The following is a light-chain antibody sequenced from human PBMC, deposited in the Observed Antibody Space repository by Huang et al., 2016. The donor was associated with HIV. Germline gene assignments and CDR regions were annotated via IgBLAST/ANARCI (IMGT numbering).Light chain of an antibody. J-gene: IGKJ1*01. CDR2: GAS. CDR3: HQYNNWPPGT. Sequence: EMVMTQSPATLSVSAGERATLSCRASQSVSTDLAWYQQRPGQAPRLLIYGASTRATGIPARFSGSGSGTDFTLTISSLQSEDVALDYCHQYNNWPPGTFGQGTKVEIK. V-gene: IGKV3-15*01. CDR1: QSVSTD.